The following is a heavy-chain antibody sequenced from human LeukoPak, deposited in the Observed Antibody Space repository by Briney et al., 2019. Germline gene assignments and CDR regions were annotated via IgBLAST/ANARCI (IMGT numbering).Heavy chain of an antibody. CDR3: ARVASLWFGESYLNWFDP. V-gene: IGHV4-34*01. J-gene: IGHJ5*02. D-gene: IGHD3-10*01. CDR1: GGSFSGYY. Sequence: SETLSLTCAVYGGSFSGYYWSWIRQPPGKGLEWIGEINHSGSTNYNPSLKSRVTISVDTSKNQFSLKLSSVTAADTAVYYCARVASLWFGESYLNWFDPWGQGTLVTVSS. CDR2: INHSGST.